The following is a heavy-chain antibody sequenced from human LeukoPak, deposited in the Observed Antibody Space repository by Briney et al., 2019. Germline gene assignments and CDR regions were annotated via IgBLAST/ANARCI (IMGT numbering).Heavy chain of an antibody. Sequence: SVKVSCKASGGTFSSYAISWVRQAPGKGREWMGGIIPIFGTANYAQKFQGRVTITADESTSTAYMELSSLRSEDTAVYYCARKRSGYDEVVGDYYGMDVWGKGTTVTVSS. CDR2: IIPIFGTA. CDR1: GGTFSSYA. J-gene: IGHJ6*04. CDR3: ARKRSGYDEVVGDYYGMDV. D-gene: IGHD5-12*01. V-gene: IGHV1-69*13.